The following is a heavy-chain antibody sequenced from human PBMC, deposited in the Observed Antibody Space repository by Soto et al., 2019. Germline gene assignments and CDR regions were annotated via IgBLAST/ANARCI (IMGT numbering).Heavy chain of an antibody. J-gene: IGHJ6*02. D-gene: IGHD4-4*01. Sequence: QAPLEQSGAEVKRPGASVKVSCKASGYTFSDFDINWLRQASGQGPEGMGWMNAKSGDTFFPQRFQGKFNMTWDTSLSTAYMEVGSLTSDDTAIYYCARGNPFNYAGFDVWGQGTTVAVSS. CDR3: ARGNPFNYAGFDV. CDR2: MNAKSGDT. CDR1: GYTFSDFD. V-gene: IGHV1-8*01.